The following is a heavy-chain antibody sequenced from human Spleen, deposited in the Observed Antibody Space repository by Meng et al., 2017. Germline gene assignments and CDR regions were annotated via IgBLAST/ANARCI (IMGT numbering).Heavy chain of an antibody. CDR3: ARGPTTMAHDIDY. V-gene: IGHV4-34*04. J-gene: IGHJ4*02. CDR1: GGSFSEYD. Sequence: GLLQQWGAGLLKPSEAPPLTCVVSGGSFSEYDWSWIRQPPGKGQGLDWVINHSGSTNNNPSLESRTTISVDTAQNNLSLKLSSVTAADSAVYYCARGPTTMAHDIDYWGQGTLVTVSS. CDR2: INHSGST. D-gene: IGHD4-11*01.